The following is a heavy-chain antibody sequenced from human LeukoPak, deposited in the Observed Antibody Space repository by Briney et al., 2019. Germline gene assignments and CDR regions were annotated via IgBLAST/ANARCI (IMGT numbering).Heavy chain of an antibody. V-gene: IGHV4-38-2*02. J-gene: IGHJ4*02. D-gene: IGHD4-23*01. CDR3: ARVGSTVLTPIDY. CDR1: GYSISSGYF. CDR2: ISHSGNT. Sequence: SETLSLTCTVSGYSISSGYFWGWIRQPPGKGLDWIGSISHSGNTYYNPSLKSRVTISVDTSKNQFSLKLNSVTAADTAVYYCARVGSTVLTPIDYWGQGTLVTVSS.